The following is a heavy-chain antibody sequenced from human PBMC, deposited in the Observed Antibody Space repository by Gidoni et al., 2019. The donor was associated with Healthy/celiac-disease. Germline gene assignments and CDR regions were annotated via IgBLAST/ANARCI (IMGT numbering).Heavy chain of an antibody. Sequence: EVQLVESGGGLVQPGRSLRLSCAASGSTFDDYAMHWVRQAPGKGLEGVSGTSWNSGSIGYADSVKGRFTISRDNAKNSLYLQMNSLRAEDTALYYCAKDIGRIAAAGPFDYWGQGTLVTVSS. CDR3: AKDIGRIAAAGPFDY. CDR2: TSWNSGSI. V-gene: IGHV3-9*01. D-gene: IGHD6-13*01. J-gene: IGHJ4*02. CDR1: GSTFDDYA.